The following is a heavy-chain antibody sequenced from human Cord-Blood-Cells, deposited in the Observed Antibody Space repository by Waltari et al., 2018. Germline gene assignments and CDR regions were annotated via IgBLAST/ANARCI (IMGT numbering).Heavy chain of an antibody. V-gene: IGHV4-59*01. CDR1: GGSISSYY. CDR2: IYYSGST. J-gene: IGHJ5*02. D-gene: IGHD2-15*01. CDR3: ARARYCSGGSCYNWFDP. Sequence: QVQLQESGPGLVKPSETLSLTCTVPGGSISSYYWSWLRQPPGKGLEWIGYIYYSGSTNYNPSLKSRVTISVDTSKNQFSLKLSSVTAADTAVYYCARARYCSGGSCYNWFDPWGQGTLVTVSS.